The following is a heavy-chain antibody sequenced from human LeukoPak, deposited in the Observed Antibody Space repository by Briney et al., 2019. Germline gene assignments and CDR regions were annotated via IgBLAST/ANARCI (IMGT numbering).Heavy chain of an antibody. V-gene: IGHV4-4*07. D-gene: IGHD4-23*01. J-gene: IGHJ4*02. CDR2: MFYTGST. CDR1: NGAISDYY. CDR3: ARDRDFGSNSGFDY. Sequence: SETLTLTCTVSNGAISDYYWSWIRQPAGEGLEWIGRMFYTGSTGSNPSLKSRVTMSLDTSKNQFSLRLSSVTAADTAIHYCARDRDFGSNSGFDYWGQGTLVAVSS.